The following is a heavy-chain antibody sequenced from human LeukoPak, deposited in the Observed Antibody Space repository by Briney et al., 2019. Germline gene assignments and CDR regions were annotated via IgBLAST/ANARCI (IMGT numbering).Heavy chain of an antibody. Sequence: GGSLSLSCAASGFTFSSYAMSWVRQAPGKGLEWVSAISGSGGSTYYADSVTGRFTISRDNSKNTLYLQMNSLRAEDTAVYYCAKDIEEWLVKGGGCFDYWGQGTLVTVSS. CDR1: GFTFSSYA. V-gene: IGHV3-23*01. CDR3: AKDIEEWLVKGGGCFDY. CDR2: ISGSGGST. J-gene: IGHJ4*02. D-gene: IGHD6-19*01.